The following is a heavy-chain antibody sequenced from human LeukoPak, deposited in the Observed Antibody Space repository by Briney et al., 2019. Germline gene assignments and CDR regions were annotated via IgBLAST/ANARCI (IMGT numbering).Heavy chain of an antibody. D-gene: IGHD3-22*01. CDR1: GCTFSTYW. J-gene: IGHJ4*02. CDR2: IKEDGSEK. Sequence: GGSLRLSCAASGCTFSTYWMSWVRQAPGKGLEWVGNIKEDGSEKYYGDSVKGRFTISRDNAENSLYLQMNSLRAEDTAVYYCARDSSGYQWGQGTLVTVYS. V-gene: IGHV3-7*01. CDR3: ARDSSGYQ.